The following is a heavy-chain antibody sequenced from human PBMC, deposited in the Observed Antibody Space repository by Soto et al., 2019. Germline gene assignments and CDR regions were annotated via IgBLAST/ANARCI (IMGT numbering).Heavy chain of an antibody. D-gene: IGHD6-13*01. J-gene: IGHJ6*03. Sequence: QVQVVQSGAEVKKPGASVKVSCKASGYTFTSYGISWVRQAPGQGLEWMGWISAYNGNTNYAQKLQGRVTMTTDTSTSTAYMELRSLRSDDTAVYYSARHSRYYYYYYYMDVWGKGTTVTVSS. CDR3: ARHSRYYYYYYYMDV. CDR1: GYTFTSYG. CDR2: ISAYNGNT. V-gene: IGHV1-18*01.